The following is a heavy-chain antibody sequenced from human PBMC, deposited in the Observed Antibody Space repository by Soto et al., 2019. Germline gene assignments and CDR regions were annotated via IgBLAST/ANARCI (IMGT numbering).Heavy chain of an antibody. J-gene: IGHJ6*02. CDR1: GFTFSGYW. CDR2: IYSDGTST. V-gene: IGHV3-74*01. Sequence: VGSLRLSCAASGFTFSGYWMHWVRQAPGKGLVWVSRIYSDGTSTIYADSVKGRFTISRDNAKNTLYLQMNSLRAEDTAVYYCARDFHYSMEVWGQGTTVTVSS. CDR3: ARDFHYSMEV.